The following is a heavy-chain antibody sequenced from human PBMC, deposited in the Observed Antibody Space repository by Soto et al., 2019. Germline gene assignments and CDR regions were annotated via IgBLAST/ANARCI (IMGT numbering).Heavy chain of an antibody. V-gene: IGHV1-8*01. Sequence: GASVKVSCKASGYTFTSYDINWVLQATGQGLEWMGWMNPNSGNTGYAQKFQGRVTMTRNTSISTAYMELSSLRSEDTAVYYCARAYYDFWSGYYTVYYYYYMDVWGKGTTVTVSS. J-gene: IGHJ6*03. D-gene: IGHD3-3*01. CDR3: ARAYYDFWSGYYTVYYYYYMDV. CDR1: GYTFTSYD. CDR2: MNPNSGNT.